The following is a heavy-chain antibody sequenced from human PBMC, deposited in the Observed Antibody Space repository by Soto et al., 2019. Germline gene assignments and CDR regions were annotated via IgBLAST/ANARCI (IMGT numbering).Heavy chain of an antibody. D-gene: IGHD1-26*01. V-gene: IGHV3-23*01. CDR1: GFTFDNYA. CDR2: ITGSGENT. J-gene: IGHJ6*02. CDR3: AKVSLGATTITDFYYYGMDV. Sequence: PGGSLRLSCAASGFTFDNYAMNWVRQAPGKGLEWVSGITGSGENTYYADSVKGRFTISRDNSKNTLYVQLNGLRVEDTAIYYCAKVSLGATTITDFYYYGMDVWGQGTMVT.